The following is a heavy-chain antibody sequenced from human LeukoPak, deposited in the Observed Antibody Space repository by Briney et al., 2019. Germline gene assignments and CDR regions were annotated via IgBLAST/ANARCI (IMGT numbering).Heavy chain of an antibody. CDR2: IKQDGSEK. J-gene: IGHJ4*02. Sequence: GGSLRLSCAASGFTFTNAWMHWVRQAPGKGLEWVANIKQDGSEKYYVDSVKGRFTISRDNAKNSLYLQMNSLRAEDTAVYYCAREGDYYCSGGSCYDYWGQGTLVTVSS. CDR1: GFTFTNAW. D-gene: IGHD2-15*01. CDR3: AREGDYYCSGGSCYDY. V-gene: IGHV3-7*01.